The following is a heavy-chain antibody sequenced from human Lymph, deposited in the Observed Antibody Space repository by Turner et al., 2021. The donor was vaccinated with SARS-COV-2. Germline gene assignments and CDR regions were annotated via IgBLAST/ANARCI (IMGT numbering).Heavy chain of an antibody. D-gene: IGHD1-26*01. CDR2: INWSGGSI. V-gene: IGHV3-9*01. Sequence: EVQLVESGGGLVQPGRFLRLSCAASGFTFDDYAMHWVRQAPGKGLEWVSGINWSGGSIAYADSVKGRFTISRDNPKNSLYLQMNSLRAEDTAFYYCAKDLAGTYYSAFDYWGQGTLVTVSS. J-gene: IGHJ4*02. CDR1: GFTFDDYA. CDR3: AKDLAGTYYSAFDY.